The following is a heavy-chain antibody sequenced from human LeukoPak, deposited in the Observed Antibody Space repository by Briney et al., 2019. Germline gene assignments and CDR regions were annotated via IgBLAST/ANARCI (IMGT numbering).Heavy chain of an antibody. CDR2: ISGSGGST. Sequence: GGSLRLSCAASGFTFSSYAMSWVRQTPGKGLEWVSAISGSGGSTYYADSVKGRFTISRDNSKNTLFLQMNSLRAEDTAVYYCARGSSGYDRDAFDIWGQGTMVTVSS. CDR1: GFTFSSYA. J-gene: IGHJ3*02. D-gene: IGHD5-12*01. CDR3: ARGSSGYDRDAFDI. V-gene: IGHV3-23*01.